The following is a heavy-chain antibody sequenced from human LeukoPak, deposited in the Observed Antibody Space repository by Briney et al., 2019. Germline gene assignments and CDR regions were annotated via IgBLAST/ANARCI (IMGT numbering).Heavy chain of an antibody. D-gene: IGHD2/OR15-2a*01. CDR2: IIPIFGTA. CDR1: GGTFSSYA. V-gene: IGHV1-69*05. CDR3: ARDPLFPEGWFDP. Sequence: ASVKVSCKASGGTFSSYAISWVRQAPGQGLEWMGGIIPIFGTANYAQKFQGRVTITTDESTSTAYMELNSLRSEDTAVYYCARDPLFPEGWFDPWGQGTLVTVSS. J-gene: IGHJ5*02.